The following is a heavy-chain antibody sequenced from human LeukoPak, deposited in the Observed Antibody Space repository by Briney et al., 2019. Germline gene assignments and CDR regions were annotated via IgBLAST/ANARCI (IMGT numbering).Heavy chain of an antibody. CDR3: AKRGTTWDLDY. CDR1: GFRFSSYA. CDR2: ISYDGNTI. Sequence: AGGSLRLSCGASGFRFSSYAMHWVRQAPGKGLEWVAVISYDGNTIYYADSVKGRFTISRDYSKNPLHLQMNSLRAEDTAVYYCAKRGTTWDLDYWGQGTLVTVSS. J-gene: IGHJ4*02. V-gene: IGHV3-33*06. D-gene: IGHD3-16*01.